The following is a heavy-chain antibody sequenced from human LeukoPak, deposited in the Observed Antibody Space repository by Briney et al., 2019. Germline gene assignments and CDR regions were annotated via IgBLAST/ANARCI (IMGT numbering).Heavy chain of an antibody. D-gene: IGHD3-10*01. CDR2: IYYSGST. CDR1: GGTISSYY. CDR3: ARVRPLWFGEFPHWFDP. J-gene: IGHJ5*02. Sequence: SETLSLTCTVSGGTISSYYWSWIRQPPGKGLEWIGYIYYSGSTNYNPSLKSRVTISVDSSKNQFSLKLSSVTAADTAVYYCARVRPLWFGEFPHWFDPWGQGTLVTVSS. V-gene: IGHV4-59*12.